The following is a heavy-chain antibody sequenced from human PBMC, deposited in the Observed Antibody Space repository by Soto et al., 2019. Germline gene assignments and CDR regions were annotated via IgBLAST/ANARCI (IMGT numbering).Heavy chain of an antibody. D-gene: IGHD3-22*01. CDR2: ISSSGGST. V-gene: IGHV3-23*01. CDR3: AKEAYYYDSSAMRYFDY. CDR1: GVTFSSYA. J-gene: IGHJ4*02. Sequence: PGGSLRLSCAASGVTFSSYAMSWVRQAPGKGLEWVSVISSSGGSTYYADSVKGRFTISRDTSKNTLYLQMNSLRAEDTAVYYCAKEAYYYDSSAMRYFDYWGQGTLVTVSS.